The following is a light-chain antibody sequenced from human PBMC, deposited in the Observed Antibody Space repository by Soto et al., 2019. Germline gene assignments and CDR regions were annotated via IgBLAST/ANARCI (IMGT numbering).Light chain of an antibody. CDR3: QQYNNWPKT. Sequence: EIVMTQSPATLSVSPGETATLSCRASQSVSSNLAWYQQKPGQAPRLPIYCASTRATGIPARFSGSGSGTEFTLTTISLHSEDFAVYFCQQYNNWPKTFGQGTKV. CDR1: QSVSSN. J-gene: IGKJ1*01. CDR2: CAS. V-gene: IGKV3-15*01.